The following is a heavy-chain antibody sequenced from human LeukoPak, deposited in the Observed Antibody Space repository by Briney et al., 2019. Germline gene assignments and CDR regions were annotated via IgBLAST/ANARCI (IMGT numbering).Heavy chain of an antibody. CDR2: IIPIFGTA. Sequence: GASVKVSCKASGGTFSSYAISRVRQAPGQGLEWMGGIIPIFGTANYAQKFQGRVTITTDESTSTAYMELSSLRSEDTAVYYCATRMHYYDSSGYDYGNFDYWGQGTLVTVSS. CDR1: GGTFSSYA. J-gene: IGHJ4*02. D-gene: IGHD3-22*01. CDR3: ATRMHYYDSSGYDYGNFDY. V-gene: IGHV1-69*05.